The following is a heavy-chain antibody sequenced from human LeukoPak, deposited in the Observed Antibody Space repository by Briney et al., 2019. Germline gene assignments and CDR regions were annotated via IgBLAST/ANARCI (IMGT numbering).Heavy chain of an antibody. CDR3: ARYSAKRFDY. CDR2: TYYRSKWYN. Sequence: SQTLSLTCAISGDRVSSISATWNWIRQSPSRGLQWLGRTYYRSKWYNEYAVSVKSRITINPDTSKNQFSLQLNSVTPEDTAVYYCARYSAKRFDYWGQGTLVTVSS. V-gene: IGHV6-1*01. D-gene: IGHD4-11*01. CDR1: GDRVSSISAT. J-gene: IGHJ4*02.